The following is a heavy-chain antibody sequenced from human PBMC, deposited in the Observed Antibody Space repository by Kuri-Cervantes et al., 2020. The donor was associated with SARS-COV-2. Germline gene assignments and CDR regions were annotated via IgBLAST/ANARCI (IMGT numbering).Heavy chain of an antibody. V-gene: IGHV4-61*02. Sequence: SGPTLVKPTETLTLTCTFPEFSLRTSGMCVSWIRQPAGKGLEWIGRIYTSGSTNYNPSLKSRVTISVDTSKNQSSLKLSSVTAADTAVYYCASRGGYSYGYPPTDYYMDVWGKGTTVTVSS. J-gene: IGHJ6*03. CDR2: IYTSGST. CDR3: ASRGGYSYGYPPTDYYMDV. CDR1: EFSLRTSGM. D-gene: IGHD5-18*01.